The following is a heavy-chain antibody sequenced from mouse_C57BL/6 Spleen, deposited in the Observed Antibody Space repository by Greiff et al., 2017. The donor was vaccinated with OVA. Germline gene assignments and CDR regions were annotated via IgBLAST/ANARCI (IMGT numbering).Heavy chain of an antibody. CDR3: ARSLYGNYDAVDY. CDR1: GYTFTSYW. J-gene: IGHJ4*01. D-gene: IGHD2-1*01. Sequence: QVQLQQPGAELVKPGASVKLSCKASGYTFTSYWMQWVKQRPGQGLEWIGEIDPSDSYTNYTQKFKGKATLTVDTSSSTAYMQLSSLTSEDSAVYYCARSLYGNYDAVDYWGQGTSVTVSS. CDR2: IDPSDSYT. V-gene: IGHV1-50*01.